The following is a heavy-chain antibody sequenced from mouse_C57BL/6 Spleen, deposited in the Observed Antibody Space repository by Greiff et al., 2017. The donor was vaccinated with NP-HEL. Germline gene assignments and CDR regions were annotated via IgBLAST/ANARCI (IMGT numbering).Heavy chain of an antibody. CDR3: ALITTVVAHWYFDV. D-gene: IGHD1-1*01. J-gene: IGHJ1*03. CDR2: IYPSDSET. V-gene: IGHV1-61*01. CDR1: GYTFTSYW. Sequence: QVQLKESGAELVRPGSSVKLSCKASGYTFTSYWMDWVKQRPGQGLEWIGNIYPSDSETHYNQKFKDKATLTVDKSSSTAYMQLSSLTSEDSAVYYCALITTVVAHWYFDVWGTGTTVTVSS.